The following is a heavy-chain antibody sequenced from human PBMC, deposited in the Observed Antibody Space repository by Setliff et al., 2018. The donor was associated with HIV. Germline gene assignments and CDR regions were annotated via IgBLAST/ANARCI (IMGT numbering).Heavy chain of an antibody. D-gene: IGHD3-22*01. J-gene: IGHJ4*02. CDR1: GVIFNNLW. CDR2: IKQDGSEK. V-gene: IGHV3-7*01. Sequence: GGSLRLSCAASGVIFNNLWMSWVRQAPGKGLEWVANIKQDGSEKYYVESVKGRFTISRDNANNSLYLQMNSLRAEDTALYYCARVDAISGYYLYWGQGTLVTVSS. CDR3: ARVDAISGYYLY.